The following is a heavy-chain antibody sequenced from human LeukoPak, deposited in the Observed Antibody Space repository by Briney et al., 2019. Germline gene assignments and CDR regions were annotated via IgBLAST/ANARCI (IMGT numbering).Heavy chain of an antibody. CDR1: GGTFSSYA. CDR3: ARVRIAAAEDYYYYYGMDV. CDR2: IIPIFGTA. J-gene: IGHJ6*02. V-gene: IGHV1-69*13. D-gene: IGHD6-13*01. Sequence: ASVNVSCTASGGTFSSYAISWVRQAPGQGLEWMGGIIPIFGTANYAQKFQGRVTITADESTSTAYMELSSLRSEDTAVYYCARVRIAAAEDYYYYYGMDVWGQGTTVTVSS.